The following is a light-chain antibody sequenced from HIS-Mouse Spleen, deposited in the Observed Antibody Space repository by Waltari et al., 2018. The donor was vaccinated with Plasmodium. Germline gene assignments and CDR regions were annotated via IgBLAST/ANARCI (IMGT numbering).Light chain of an antibody. Sequence: DIVMTQSPDSLAVSLGERATINCKSSQSVLYSSNNKNYLDWYQQKPGQPPKLLIYWASTRESGVPDRVSGSGSGTEFTLTISSLQAEDVAVYYCQQYYSTPLTFGGGTKVEIK. CDR2: WAS. CDR1: QSVLYSSNNKNY. CDR3: QQYYSTPLT. J-gene: IGKJ4*01. V-gene: IGKV4-1*01.